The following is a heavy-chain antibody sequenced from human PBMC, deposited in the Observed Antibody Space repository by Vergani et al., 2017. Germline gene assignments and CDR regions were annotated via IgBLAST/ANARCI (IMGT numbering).Heavy chain of an antibody. CDR1: GGTFSSYA. Sequence: QVQLVQSGAEVKKPGSSVKVSCKASGGTFSSYAISWVRQAPGQGLEWMGGIIPIFGTANYAQKFQGRVTITADESTSTAYMELSSLRSEETAVYYGARGGVRGVIPRYYYYMDVWGKGTTVTVSS. V-gene: IGHV1-69*01. J-gene: IGHJ6*03. CDR3: ARGGVRGVIPRYYYYMDV. CDR2: IIPIFGTA. D-gene: IGHD3-10*01.